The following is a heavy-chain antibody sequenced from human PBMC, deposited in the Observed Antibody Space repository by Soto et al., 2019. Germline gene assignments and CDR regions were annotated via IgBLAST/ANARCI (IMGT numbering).Heavy chain of an antibody. CDR2: ISAYNGNT. D-gene: IGHD4-17*01. Sequence: ASVKVSCKASCYTFTSDGISWLRQAPGQGFEWMGWISAYNGNTNYAQKLQGRVTMTPDTYTRIAYMELRSLRSDDTAVYYCARDGYYGDSYAFDIWGQGTMVTVSS. CDR1: CYTFTSDG. V-gene: IGHV1-18*01. J-gene: IGHJ3*02. CDR3: ARDGYYGDSYAFDI.